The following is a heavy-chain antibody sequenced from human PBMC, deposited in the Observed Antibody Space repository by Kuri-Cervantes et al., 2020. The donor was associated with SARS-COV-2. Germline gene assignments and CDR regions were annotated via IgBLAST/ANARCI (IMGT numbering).Heavy chain of an antibody. V-gene: IGHV3-30*04. J-gene: IGHJ4*02. CDR3: ATGVRGYSYGPDY. CDR2: ISYDGSSE. CDR1: GFTFSSCA. Sequence: GESLKISCAASGFTFSSCAMHWVRLAPGKGLEWVAFISYDGSSEYYADSVRGRFTVSRDNSKITLYLQMNSLRAEDTAVYYCATGVRGYSYGPDYWGQGTLVTVSS. D-gene: IGHD5-18*01.